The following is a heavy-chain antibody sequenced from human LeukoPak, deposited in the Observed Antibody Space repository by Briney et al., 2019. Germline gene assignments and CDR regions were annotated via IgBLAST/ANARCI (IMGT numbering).Heavy chain of an antibody. V-gene: IGHV1-2*06. J-gene: IGHJ4*02. CDR2: INPNSGGT. D-gene: IGHD5-18*01. CDR3: ARSENTAMAFDY. CDR1: GYTFTGYY. Sequence: ASVKVSCKASGYTFTGYYMNWVRQAPGQGLEWMGRINPNSGGTKYAQKFQGRVTMTRDTSINTAYMELSRLRSDDTAVYYCARSENTAMAFDYWGQGTLVTVSS.